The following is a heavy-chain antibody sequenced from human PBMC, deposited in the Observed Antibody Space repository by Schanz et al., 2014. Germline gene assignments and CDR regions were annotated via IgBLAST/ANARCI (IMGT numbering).Heavy chain of an antibody. D-gene: IGHD5-18*01. CDR3: ARGPSQGYSYGHNIGAYYYGMDV. V-gene: IGHV1-18*01. Sequence: QGQLVQSGPEVKEPGASVKVSCEASRYTFNTYGLNWVRQAPGQGLEWMGWISAYTNNTNYAQKVQGRVTMTTDTSTGTASMELSSLRSEDTAVYYCARGPSQGYSYGHNIGAYYYGMDVWGQGTTVTVSS. CDR1: RYTFNTYG. J-gene: IGHJ6*02. CDR2: ISAYTNNT.